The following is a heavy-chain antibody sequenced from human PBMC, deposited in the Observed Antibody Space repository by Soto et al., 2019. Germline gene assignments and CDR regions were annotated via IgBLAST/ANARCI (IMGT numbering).Heavy chain of an antibody. CDR2: IYSGGST. CDR1: GFTVSSNY. J-gene: IGHJ4*02. V-gene: IGHV3-53*01. Sequence: EVQLVESGGGLIQPGGSLRLSCAASGFTVSSNYMSWVRQAPGKGLQWVSVIYSGGSTYYSDSVKGRCTIYRDNSKNTLYLQMNSLRAEDTVVYYCARVWADNPDYWGQGTLVTVSS. CDR3: ARVWADNPDY. D-gene: IGHD3-16*01.